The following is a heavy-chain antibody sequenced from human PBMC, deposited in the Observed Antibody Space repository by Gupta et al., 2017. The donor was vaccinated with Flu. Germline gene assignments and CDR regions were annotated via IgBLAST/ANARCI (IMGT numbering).Heavy chain of an antibody. Sequence: QAPGKGLEWVSGISWNSGSIGYADSVKGRFTISRDNAKNSLYLQMNSLRAEDTALYYCATQTDSSGYYYSANTWRGGFDPWGQGTLVTVSS. CDR3: ATQTDSSGYYYSANTWRGGFDP. J-gene: IGHJ5*02. D-gene: IGHD3-22*01. V-gene: IGHV3-9*01. CDR2: ISWNSGSI.